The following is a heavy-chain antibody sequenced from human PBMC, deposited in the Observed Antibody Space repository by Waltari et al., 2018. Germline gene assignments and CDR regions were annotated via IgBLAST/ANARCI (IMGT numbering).Heavy chain of an antibody. CDR2: ISNDGSNK. V-gene: IGHV3-30*01. CDR3: ARALGASSSSDFDY. J-gene: IGHJ4*02. D-gene: IGHD6-6*01. CDR1: GSTFSSYA. Sequence: QVQLVESGGGVVQPGSSLRLSCAASGSTFSSYAMHWVRSAPGKGLEWVAVISNDGSNKYYADSVKGRFTISRDNSKNTLYLQMNSLRAEDTAVYYCARALGASSSSDFDYWGQGTLVTVSS.